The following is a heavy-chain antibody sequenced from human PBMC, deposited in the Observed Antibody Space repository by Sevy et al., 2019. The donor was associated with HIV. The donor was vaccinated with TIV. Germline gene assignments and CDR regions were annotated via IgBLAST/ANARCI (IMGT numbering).Heavy chain of an antibody. CDR1: GFTFSSYA. V-gene: IGHV3-30-3*01. J-gene: IGHJ1*01. Sequence: GGSLRLSCAASGFTFSSYAMHWVRQAPGKGLEWVAVISYDGSNKYYADSVKGRFTISRDNSKNTLYLQMNSLRAEETAVYYCARDLTYDSSGPQYFQHWGQGTLVTVSS. D-gene: IGHD3-22*01. CDR2: ISYDGSNK. CDR3: ARDLTYDSSGPQYFQH.